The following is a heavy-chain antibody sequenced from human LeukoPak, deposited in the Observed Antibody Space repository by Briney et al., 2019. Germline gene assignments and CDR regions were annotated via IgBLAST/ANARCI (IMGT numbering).Heavy chain of an antibody. Sequence: GGSLRLSCAASGFTFSDYYMSWIRQAPGKGLEWVSYISSSGSTIYYADSVKGRFTTSRDNSKNTLYLQMNSLRAEDTAVYYCARNYYDSSGYYEGGDYWGQGTLVTVSS. J-gene: IGHJ4*02. CDR2: ISSSGSTI. V-gene: IGHV3-11*04. CDR3: ARNYYDSSGYYEGGDY. D-gene: IGHD3-22*01. CDR1: GFTFSDYY.